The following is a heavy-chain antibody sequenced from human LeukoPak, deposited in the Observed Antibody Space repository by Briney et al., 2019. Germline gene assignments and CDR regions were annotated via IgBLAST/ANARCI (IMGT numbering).Heavy chain of an antibody. CDR2: IYYSGST. CDR1: GGSISSSSYY. CDR3: ARREARRTGAFDY. Sequence: SETLSLTCTVSGGSISSSSYYWGWIRQPPGKGLEWIGSIYYSGSTYYNPSLKSRVTISVDTSKNQFSLKLSSVTAADTAVYYCARREARRTGAFDYWGQGTLVTVSS. V-gene: IGHV4-39*01. J-gene: IGHJ4*02. D-gene: IGHD1-26*01.